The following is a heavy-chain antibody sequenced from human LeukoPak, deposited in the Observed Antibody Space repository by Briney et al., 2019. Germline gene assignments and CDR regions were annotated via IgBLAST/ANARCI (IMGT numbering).Heavy chain of an antibody. Sequence: AASVKVSCKASGYTFTDNYMHWVRQAPGQGLEWMGWINPNSGGTNYAQKFQGRVTITADESTSTAYMELSSLRSEDTAVYYCARAGEVYNSGSYLEYWGQGTLVTVSS. CDR1: GYTFTDNY. V-gene: IGHV1-2*02. J-gene: IGHJ4*02. CDR2: INPNSGGT. CDR3: ARAGEVYNSGSYLEY. D-gene: IGHD6-19*01.